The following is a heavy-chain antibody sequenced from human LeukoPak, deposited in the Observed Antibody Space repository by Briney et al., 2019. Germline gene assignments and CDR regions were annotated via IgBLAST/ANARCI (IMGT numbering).Heavy chain of an antibody. Sequence: GGSLRLSCAASGFTLSTHDMLWVRQATGKGLEWVSAIGAAGGRYYPGSVKGRFTISRENAKNSLYLQMNSLRVGDTAVYYCARGWERGFDCWGQGTLVTVSS. J-gene: IGHJ4*02. CDR1: GFTLSTHD. D-gene: IGHD1-26*01. CDR2: IGAAGGR. V-gene: IGHV3-13*01. CDR3: ARGWERGFDC.